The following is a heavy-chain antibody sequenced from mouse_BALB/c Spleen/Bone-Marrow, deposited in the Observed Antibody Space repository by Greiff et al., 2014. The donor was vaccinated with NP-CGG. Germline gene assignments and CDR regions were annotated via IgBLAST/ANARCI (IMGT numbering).Heavy chain of an antibody. CDR2: ISNGGTYT. D-gene: IGHD1-1*02. Sequence: EVMLVESGGGLVKPGGSLKLSCAASGFTFSDFYMFWFRQTPEKRLEWVATISNGGTYTYYPDSVKGRFTISRDNAKNNLYLQMSSLKFEDTAMYYCARSGERYGAMDYWGQGTSVTVTS. J-gene: IGHJ4*01. V-gene: IGHV5-4*02. CDR1: GFTFSDFY. CDR3: ARSGERYGAMDY.